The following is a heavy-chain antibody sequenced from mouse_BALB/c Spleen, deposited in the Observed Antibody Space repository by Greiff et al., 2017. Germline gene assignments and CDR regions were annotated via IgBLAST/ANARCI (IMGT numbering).Heavy chain of an antibody. J-gene: IGHJ4*01. Sequence: VHVKQSGPELVKPGASVKISCKTSGYTFTEYTMHWVKQSHGKSLEWIGGINPNNGGTSYNQKFKGKATLTVDKSSSTAYMELRSLTSEDSAVYYCAIPYDAGYYAMDYWGQGTSVTVSS. V-gene: IGHV1-18*01. CDR2: INPNNGGT. CDR1: GYTFTEYT. D-gene: IGHD2-14*01. CDR3: AIPYDAGYYAMDY.